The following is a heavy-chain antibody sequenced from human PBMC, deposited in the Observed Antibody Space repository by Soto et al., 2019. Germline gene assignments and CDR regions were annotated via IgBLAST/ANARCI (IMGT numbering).Heavy chain of an antibody. CDR2: IYYSGST. CDR3: ARSPGDIVVVVARPFDP. Sequence: SQTLSLTCTVSGGSISSSSYYWGWIRQPPGKGLEWIGSIYYSGSTYYNPSLKSRVTISVDTSKNQFSLKLSSVTAADTAVYYCARSPGDIVVVVARPFDPWGQGTLVTVSS. CDR1: GGSISSSSYY. J-gene: IGHJ5*02. D-gene: IGHD2-15*01. V-gene: IGHV4-39*01.